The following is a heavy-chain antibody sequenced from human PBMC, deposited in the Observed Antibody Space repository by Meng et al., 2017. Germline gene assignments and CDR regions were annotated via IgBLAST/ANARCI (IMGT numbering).Heavy chain of an antibody. Sequence: EVQLVGSGGGLVKPGGSLRLSGVASGLRFTDAWMSWVRQAPGKGLEWVGRIERKSDGGTIYYAAPVKGRFTISRDDSKNTLYLQMDSLINGDTAVYFCATGAAAADHWGQGTLVTVSS. J-gene: IGHJ4*02. CDR1: GLRFTDAW. D-gene: IGHD6-13*01. V-gene: IGHV3-15*04. CDR2: IERKSDGGTI. CDR3: ATGAAAADH.